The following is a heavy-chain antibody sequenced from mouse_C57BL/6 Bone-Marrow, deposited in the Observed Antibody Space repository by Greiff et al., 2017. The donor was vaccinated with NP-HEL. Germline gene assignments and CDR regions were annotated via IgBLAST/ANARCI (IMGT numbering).Heavy chain of an antibody. Sequence: EVNLVESGGGLVQPGGSLKLSCAASGFTFSDYYMYWVRQTPEKRLEWVAYISNGGGSTYYPDTVKGRFTISRDNAKNTLYLQMSRLKSEDTAMYYCARHEGYDYVALDYWGQGTTLTVSS. D-gene: IGHD2-4*01. CDR3: ARHEGYDYVALDY. V-gene: IGHV5-12*01. CDR2: ISNGGGST. CDR1: GFTFSDYY. J-gene: IGHJ2*01.